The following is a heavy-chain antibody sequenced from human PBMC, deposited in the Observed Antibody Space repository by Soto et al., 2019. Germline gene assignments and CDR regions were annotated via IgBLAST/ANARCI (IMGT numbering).Heavy chain of an antibody. Sequence: GGSLRLSCAVSGFTFSSYAMHWVRQAPGKGLEWVAVISYDGSNKYYADSVKGRFTISRDNSKNTLYLQMNSLRAEDTAVYYCARDREQLAPGYFQHWGQGTLVTVSS. CDR2: ISYDGSNK. D-gene: IGHD6-13*01. CDR3: ARDREQLAPGYFQH. J-gene: IGHJ1*01. V-gene: IGHV3-30-3*01. CDR1: GFTFSSYA.